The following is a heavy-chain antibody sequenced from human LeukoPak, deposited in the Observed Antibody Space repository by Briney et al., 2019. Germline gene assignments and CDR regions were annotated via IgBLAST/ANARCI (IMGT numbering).Heavy chain of an antibody. V-gene: IGHV1-69*13. CDR1: GGTFSSYA. CDR3: ARLVSGLAIFGVVTQNYGMDV. CDR2: IIPIFGTA. Sequence: SVKVSCKASGGTFSSYAISWVRQAPGQGLEWMGGIIPIFGTANYAQKFQGRVTITADESTSTAYMELSSLRSEDTAVYYCARLVSGLAIFGVVTQNYGMDVRGQGTTVTVSS. J-gene: IGHJ6*02. D-gene: IGHD3-3*01.